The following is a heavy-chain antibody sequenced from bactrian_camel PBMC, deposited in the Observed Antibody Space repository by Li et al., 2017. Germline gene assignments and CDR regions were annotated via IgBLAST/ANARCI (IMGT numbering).Heavy chain of an antibody. CDR2: IYRDGRTT. Sequence: QVQLVESGGGLVQPGGSLRLSCAASGFTFSDYYMTWVRQAPGKGLEWVSSIYRDGRTTYYADSVKGRFTISRDNAKNTVNLQMNSLKSEDTSVYYCVTDAWLVGSAGETDFAYWGQGTQVTVS. CDR3: VTDAWLVGSAGETDFAY. D-gene: IGHD5*01. CDR1: GFTFSDYY. V-gene: IGHV3-2*01. J-gene: IGHJ6*01.